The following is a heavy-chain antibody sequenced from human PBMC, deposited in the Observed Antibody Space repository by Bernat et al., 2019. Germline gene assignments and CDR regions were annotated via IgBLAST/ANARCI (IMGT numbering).Heavy chain of an antibody. V-gene: IGHV3-15*07. D-gene: IGHD6-13*01. Sequence: EVQLVESGGGLVKPGGSLRLSCAASGFAFSNAWMNWVRQAPGKGLEWVGLIKTKTDGGTTDYAAPVKGRFTISRDNSKNTLYLQMNSLRAEDTAVYYCAKTPHKIAAAGHFDYWGQGTLVTVSS. J-gene: IGHJ4*02. CDR3: AKTPHKIAAAGHFDY. CDR2: IKTKTDGGTT. CDR1: GFAFSNAW.